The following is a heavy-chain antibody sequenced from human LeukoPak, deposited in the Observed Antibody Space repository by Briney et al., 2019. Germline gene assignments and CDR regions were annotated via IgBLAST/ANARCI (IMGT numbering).Heavy chain of an antibody. CDR1: GGSISSGDYY. J-gene: IGHJ4*02. CDR2: IYYSGST. Sequence: SETLSLTCTVSGGSISSGDYYWSWIRQPPGKGLEWIGYIYYSGSTYYNPSLKSRLTISVDTSKNQFSLKLSSVTAADTAVYYCARDLTHYGDFDYWGQGTLVTVSS. CDR3: ARDLTHYGDFDY. D-gene: IGHD4-17*01. V-gene: IGHV4-30-4*08.